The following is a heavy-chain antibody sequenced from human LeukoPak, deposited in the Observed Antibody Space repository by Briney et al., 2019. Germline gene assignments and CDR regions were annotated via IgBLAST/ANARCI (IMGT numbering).Heavy chain of an antibody. CDR1: GGSFSGYY. V-gene: IGHV4-34*01. D-gene: IGHD1-26*01. CDR2: INHSGST. J-gene: IGHJ4*02. CDR3: ARGRSGSYWRLDY. Sequence: SETLSLTCAVYGGSFSGYYWSWIRQPPGKGLEWIGEINHSGSTNYNPSLKSRVTISVDTSKNQFSLKLSSVTAADTAVYYLARGRSGSYWRLDYWGQGTLVTVSS.